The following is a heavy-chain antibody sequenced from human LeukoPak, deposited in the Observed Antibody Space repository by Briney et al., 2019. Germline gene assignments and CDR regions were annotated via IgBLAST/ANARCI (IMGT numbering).Heavy chain of an antibody. V-gene: IGHV3-21*01. CDR3: ARPKRYSSATPDY. CDR2: ISSSSSYT. Sequence: GGSLRLSCAASGFTFSSYSMNWVRQAPGKGLEWVSSISSSSSYTYYADSVKGRFTISRDNAKNSLYLQMNSLRAEDTAVYYCARPKRYSSATPDYWGQGTLVTVSS. D-gene: IGHD6-19*01. J-gene: IGHJ4*02. CDR1: GFTFSSYS.